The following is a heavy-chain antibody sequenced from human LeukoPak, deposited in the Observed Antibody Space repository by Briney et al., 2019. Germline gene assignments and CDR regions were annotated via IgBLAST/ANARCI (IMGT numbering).Heavy chain of an antibody. CDR2: ISSSGSTI. CDR1: GFTFSDYY. CDR3: ARHLSGVTGYTYGRGIDY. D-gene: IGHD5-18*01. Sequence: GGSLRLSCAASGFTFSDYYMSWIRRAPGKGLEWVSYISSSGSTIYYADSVKGRFTISRDNAKNSLYLQMNSLRAEDMAVYYCARHLSGVTGYTYGRGIDYWGQGTLVTVSS. J-gene: IGHJ4*02. V-gene: IGHV3-11*04.